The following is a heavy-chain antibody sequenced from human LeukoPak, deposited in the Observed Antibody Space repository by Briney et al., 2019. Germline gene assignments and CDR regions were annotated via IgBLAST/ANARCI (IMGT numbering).Heavy chain of an antibody. Sequence: GGSLRLSCAASGFIFSSYSMNWVRQAPGKGLEWVSSIASTSSSIYYADSVRGRFTISRDNAKNSLYLQMNSLRAEDTAVYYCARDWLAYNAFDIWGQGTMVTVSS. J-gene: IGHJ3*02. D-gene: IGHD3-16*01. CDR2: IASTSSSI. V-gene: IGHV3-21*01. CDR3: ARDWLAYNAFDI. CDR1: GFIFSSYS.